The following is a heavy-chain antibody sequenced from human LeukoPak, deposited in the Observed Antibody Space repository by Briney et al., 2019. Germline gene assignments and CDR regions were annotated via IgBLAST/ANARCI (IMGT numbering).Heavy chain of an antibody. D-gene: IGHD3-22*01. CDR2: IYTSGS. V-gene: IGHV4-61*02. J-gene: IGHJ5*02. CDR3: ARGDGTMMIAGPYNWFDP. CDR1: GGSISSGPYY. Sequence: SQTLSLTCTVSGGSISSGPYYWSWIRQPAGKGLEWIGRIYTSGSTDSNYNPSLKSRVTISVDTSKNQFSLKLSSVTAADTAVYYCARGDGTMMIAGPYNWFDPWGQGTLVTVSS.